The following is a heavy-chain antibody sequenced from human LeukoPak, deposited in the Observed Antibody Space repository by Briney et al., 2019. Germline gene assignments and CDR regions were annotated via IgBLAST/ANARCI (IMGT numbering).Heavy chain of an antibody. V-gene: IGHV3-30-3*01. D-gene: IGHD3-10*01. CDR3: ARDYYGSGSGIDY. CDR2: ISYDGSNT. CDR1: GFTFSSYA. J-gene: IGHJ4*02. Sequence: PGRSLRLSCAASGFTFSSYAMHWVRQAPGKGLGWVAVISYDGSNTYYADSVKGRFTISRDNSKNTLYLQMNSLRAEDTAVYYCARDYYGSGSGIDYWGQGTLVTVSS.